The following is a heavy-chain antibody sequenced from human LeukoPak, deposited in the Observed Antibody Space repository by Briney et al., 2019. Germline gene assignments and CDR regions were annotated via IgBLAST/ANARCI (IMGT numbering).Heavy chain of an antibody. CDR3: AIRLGYCRSTSCSNWFDP. D-gene: IGHD2-2*01. CDR1: GGTFSSYA. Sequence: GSSVKVSCKASGGTFSSYAISWVRQAPGQGLEWMGGIIPIFGTANYAQKFQGRVTITADESTSTAYMELSSLRSEDTAVYYCAIRLGYCRSTSCSNWFDPWGQGTLVTVSS. V-gene: IGHV1-69*01. J-gene: IGHJ5*02. CDR2: IIPIFGTA.